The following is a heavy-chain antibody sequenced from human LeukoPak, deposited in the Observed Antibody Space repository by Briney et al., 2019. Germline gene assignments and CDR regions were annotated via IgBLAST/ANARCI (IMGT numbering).Heavy chain of an antibody. V-gene: IGHV1-46*01. CDR1: GYTFTSYY. D-gene: IGHD3-22*01. J-gene: IGHJ4*02. CDR3: ARDAISYNYYDSSGYYAH. CDR2: INPSGGST. Sequence: ASVKVSCKASGYTFTSYYMHWVRQAPGQGLEWMGIINPSGGSTSYAQKSQGRVTMTRDTSTSTVYMGLSSLRSEDTAVYYCARDAISYNYYDSSGYYAHWGQGTLVTVSS.